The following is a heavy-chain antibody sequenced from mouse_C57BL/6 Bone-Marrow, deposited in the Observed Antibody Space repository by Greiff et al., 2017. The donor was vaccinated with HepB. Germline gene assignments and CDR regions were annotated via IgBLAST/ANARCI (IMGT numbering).Heavy chain of an antibody. CDR3: ARLRDYGNWGYYAMDY. J-gene: IGHJ4*01. Sequence: VQLVESGAELARPGASVKLSCKASGYTFTSYGISWVKQRTGQGLEWIGEIYPRSGNTYYNEKFKGKATLTADKSSSTAYMELRSLTSEDSAVYFCARLRDYGNWGYYAMDYWGQGTSVTVSS. V-gene: IGHV1-81*01. D-gene: IGHD2-1*01. CDR1: GYTFTSYG. CDR2: IYPRSGNT.